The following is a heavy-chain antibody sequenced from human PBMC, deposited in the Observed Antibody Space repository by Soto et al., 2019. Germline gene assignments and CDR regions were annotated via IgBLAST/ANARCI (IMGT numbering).Heavy chain of an antibody. V-gene: IGHV4-59*08. Sequence: QVQLQESGPGLVKPSETLSLTCTVSGGSISSYYWSWIRQPPGKGLEWIGYIYYSGSTNYNPSLESRVTITVDTSKNQVTLKLSSVTAADTAVYYCASLAYSSGWDDAFDIWGQGTMVTVSS. CDR2: IYYSGST. CDR1: GGSISSYY. D-gene: IGHD6-19*01. CDR3: ASLAYSSGWDDAFDI. J-gene: IGHJ3*02.